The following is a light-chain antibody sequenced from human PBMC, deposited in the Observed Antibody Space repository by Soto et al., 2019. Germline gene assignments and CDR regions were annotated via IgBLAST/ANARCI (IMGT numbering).Light chain of an antibody. Sequence: EVVMTQSPDTLSVSPGETVTLSCRASQSVRSKLAWYQQKPDQAPRLFIYGASTRATGVPARFSGSGSGTEFTLTINSLQSEDFAVYYCQRYNNWPLTFGGGTKVESK. CDR3: QRYNNWPLT. CDR2: GAS. J-gene: IGKJ4*01. V-gene: IGKV3-15*01. CDR1: QSVRSK.